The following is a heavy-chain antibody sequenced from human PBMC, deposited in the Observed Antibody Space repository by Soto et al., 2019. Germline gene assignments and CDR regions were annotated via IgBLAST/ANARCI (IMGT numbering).Heavy chain of an antibody. CDR3: EKDQSSSPNWFDP. Sequence: XESLNLSCAASGFTFSSYAMSWVRQAPGKGLEWVSAISGSGGSTYYADSVKGRFTISRDNSKNTLYLQMNSLRAEDTAVYYCEKDQSSSPNWFDPWGQGTLVTVSS. CDR1: GFTFSSYA. V-gene: IGHV3-23*01. CDR2: ISGSGGST. D-gene: IGHD6-13*01. J-gene: IGHJ5*02.